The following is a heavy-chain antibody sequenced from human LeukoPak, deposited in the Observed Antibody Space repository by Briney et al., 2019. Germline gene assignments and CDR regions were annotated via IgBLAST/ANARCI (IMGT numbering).Heavy chain of an antibody. CDR2: IDPSDSYT. CDR1: GYSFTTYW. J-gene: IGHJ4*02. D-gene: IGHD5-24*01. Sequence: GESLKISCKGSGYSFTTYWISWVRQMPGKGLEWMGRIDPSDSYTNYSPSFQGRVTISADKSISTAYLQWASLKASDTAMYYCASLEMATDYWGQGTLVTVSS. CDR3: ASLEMATDY. V-gene: IGHV5-10-1*01.